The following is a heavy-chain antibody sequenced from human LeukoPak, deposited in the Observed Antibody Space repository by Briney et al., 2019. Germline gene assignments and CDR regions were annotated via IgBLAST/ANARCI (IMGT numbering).Heavy chain of an antibody. CDR1: GGSISSSSYY. CDR2: IYYSGST. V-gene: IGHV4-39*01. Sequence: SETLSLTCTVSGGSISSSSYYWGWIRQPPGNGLEWIGSIYYSGSTYYNPSLKSRVTISVDTSKNQFSLKLSSVTAADTAVYYCARAGLGNWFDPWGQGTLVTVSS. CDR3: ARAGLGNWFDP. D-gene: IGHD3-22*01. J-gene: IGHJ5*02.